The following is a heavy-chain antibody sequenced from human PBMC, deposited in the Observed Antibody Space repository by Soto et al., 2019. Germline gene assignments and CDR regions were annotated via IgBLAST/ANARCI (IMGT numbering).Heavy chain of an antibody. CDR1: GGTFSSYA. J-gene: IGHJ6*02. V-gene: IGHV1-69*13. Sequence: SVKVSCKASGGTFSSYAISWVRQAPGQGLEWMGVIIPIFPTANYAQKFQDRVTITADDSTSTAYMELSSLRSEDTAIYYCARDITGTPHVGGMDVWGQGTTVTVSS. CDR2: IIPIFPTA. D-gene: IGHD1-20*01. CDR3: ARDITGTPHVGGMDV.